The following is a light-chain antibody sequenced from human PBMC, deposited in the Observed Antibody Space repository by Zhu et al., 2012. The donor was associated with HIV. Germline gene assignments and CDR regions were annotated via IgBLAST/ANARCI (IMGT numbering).Light chain of an antibody. J-gene: IGKJ2*01. CDR3: QYYSRLTPVH. V-gene: IGKV3-20*01. CDR2: DAS. CDR1: QSVSSTY. Sequence: IVLTQSPGTLSLSPGERATLSCRASQSVSSTYLAWYQQKPGPGLPGLLIHDASSRATDIPDRFSGSGSGTDFTLTISRLEPEDFALYYCQYYSRLTPVHFGQGTKL.